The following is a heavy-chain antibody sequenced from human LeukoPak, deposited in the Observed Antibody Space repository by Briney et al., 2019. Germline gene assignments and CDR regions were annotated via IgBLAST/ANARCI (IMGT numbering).Heavy chain of an antibody. CDR1: GGSISSGGYS. Sequence: SQTLSLTCAVSGGSISSGGYSWSWIRQPPGKGLEWIGYIYHSGSTYYNPSLKSRVTISVDRSKNQFSLKLSSVTAADTAVYCCATTVYNWFDPWGQGTLVTVSS. V-gene: IGHV4-30-2*01. CDR2: IYHSGST. J-gene: IGHJ5*02. CDR3: ATTVYNWFDP. D-gene: IGHD4-11*01.